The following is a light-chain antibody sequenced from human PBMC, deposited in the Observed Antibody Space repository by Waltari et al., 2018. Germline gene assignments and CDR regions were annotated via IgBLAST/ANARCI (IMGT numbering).Light chain of an antibody. Sequence: QSALTQPRSLSGSPGQSVTLSCTGTSSDICAYKYVSWYQHHPGKAPKLILFDVTKRPSGVPDRFSGSKSGDTASLTTSGLEASDESDYFCCSYAGDSSYVFGTGTTVSVL. CDR1: SSDICAYKY. CDR2: DVT. J-gene: IGLJ1*01. V-gene: IGLV2-11*01. CDR3: CSYAGDSSYV.